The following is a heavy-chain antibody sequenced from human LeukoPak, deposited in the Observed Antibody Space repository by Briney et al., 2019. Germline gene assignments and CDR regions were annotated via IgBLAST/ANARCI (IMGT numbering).Heavy chain of an antibody. V-gene: IGHV1-18*01. CDR3: ARTVGDRADP. CDR1: GYPFTTYG. Sequence: ASVKVSCKASGYPFTTYGCIWVRQAPGLGLEWMGWISANNGNTKYGQKFQGSVTMTTDTTTETAYMELSSLRFDDTAIYYCARTVGDRADPWGQGSLVTVSS. CDR2: ISANNGNT. D-gene: IGHD2-21*01. J-gene: IGHJ5*02.